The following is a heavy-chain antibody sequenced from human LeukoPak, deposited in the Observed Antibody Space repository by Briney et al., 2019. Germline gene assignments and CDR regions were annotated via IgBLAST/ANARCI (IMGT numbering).Heavy chain of an antibody. D-gene: IGHD3-22*01. V-gene: IGHV3-11*05. CDR3: VRDISGYYFDY. Sequence: GGSLRLSCATSGFTFSSYETNWIRQAPGKGLEWVSYISGSSIYTRYADSVKGRFTISRDNAKNSLYLQMNSLRAEDTALYYCVRDISGYYFDYWGQGTLVTVSS. CDR1: GFTFSSYE. J-gene: IGHJ4*02. CDR2: ISGSSIYT.